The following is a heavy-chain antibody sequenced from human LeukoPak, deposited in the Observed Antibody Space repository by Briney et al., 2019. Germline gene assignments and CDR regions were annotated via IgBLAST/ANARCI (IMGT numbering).Heavy chain of an antibody. V-gene: IGHV1-2*02. D-gene: IGHD3-16*02. CDR1: GYTFTGYY. CDR2: INPNSGGT. J-gene: IGHJ5*02. Sequence: EASVKVSCKASGYTFTGYYMHWVRQAPGQGLEWMGWINPNSGGTNYAQKFQGRVTMTRDTSISTAYMELSRLRSDDTAVYYCARAPADYVWGSYRYTADWFDPWGQGTLVTVSS. CDR3: ARAPADYVWGSYRYTADWFDP.